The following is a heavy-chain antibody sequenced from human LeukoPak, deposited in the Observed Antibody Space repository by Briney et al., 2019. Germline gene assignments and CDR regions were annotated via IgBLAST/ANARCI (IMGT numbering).Heavy chain of an antibody. CDR2: INTNTGNP. D-gene: IGHD3-22*01. CDR3: ARAIYDSSGYYYGYYYYMDV. CDR1: GYTFTSYA. J-gene: IGHJ6*03. V-gene: IGHV7-4-1*02. Sequence: ASVKVPCKASGYTFTSYAMNWVRQAPGQGLEWMGWINTNTGNPTYAQGFTGRFVFSLDTSVSTAYLQISSLKAEDTAVYYCARAIYDSSGYYYGYYYYMDVWGKGTTVTVSS.